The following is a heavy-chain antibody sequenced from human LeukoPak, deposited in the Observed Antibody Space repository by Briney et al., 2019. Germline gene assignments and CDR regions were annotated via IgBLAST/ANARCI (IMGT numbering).Heavy chain of an antibody. CDR2: IYYSGST. Sequence: PSETLSLTCTVSGGSISSSSYYWGWIRQPPGKGLEWIGSIYYSGSTYYNPSLKSRVTISVDTSKNQFSLKLSSVTAADTAVYYCARLISMVYVDYWGQGTLVTVSS. V-gene: IGHV4-39*01. CDR1: GGSISSSSYY. CDR3: ARLISMVYVDY. D-gene: IGHD2-8*01. J-gene: IGHJ4*02.